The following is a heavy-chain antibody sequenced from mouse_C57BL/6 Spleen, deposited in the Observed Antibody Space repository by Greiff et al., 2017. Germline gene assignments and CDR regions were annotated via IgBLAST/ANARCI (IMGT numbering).Heavy chain of an antibody. D-gene: IGHD2-5*01. CDR1: GYSFTSYY. CDR3: AKVYYNNYGSMDY. V-gene: IGHV1-66*01. J-gene: IGHJ4*01. CDR2: IYPGSGNT. Sequence: QVQLQQSGPELVKPGASVKISCKASGYSFTSYYIHWVKQRPGQGLEWIGWIYPGSGNTKYNEKFKGKATLTADTSSSTAYMQLSSLTSEDSAVYYCAKVYYNNYGSMDYWGQGTSVTVSS.